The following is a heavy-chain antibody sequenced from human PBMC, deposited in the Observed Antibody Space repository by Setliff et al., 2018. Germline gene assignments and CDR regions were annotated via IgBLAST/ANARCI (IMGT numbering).Heavy chain of an antibody. CDR1: GFTFSTYE. D-gene: IGHD3-9*01. V-gene: IGHV3-15*01. Sequence: GGSLRLSCAASGFTFSTYEMNWVRQAPGKGLEWVGRIKSTTEDASTDLAAAVKGRFSMSRDDSRNTVYLQMSSLKSEDTAVYYCAAGPRDNRNFLNWLGSWGQGTLVTVSS. CDR3: AAGPRDNRNFLNWLGS. CDR2: IKSTTEDAST. J-gene: IGHJ5*01.